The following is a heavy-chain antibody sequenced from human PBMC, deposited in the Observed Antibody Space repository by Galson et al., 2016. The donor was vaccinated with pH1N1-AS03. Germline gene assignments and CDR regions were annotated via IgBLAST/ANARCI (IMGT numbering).Heavy chain of an antibody. CDR3: ASRCSSTSCLYYYYGMDV. CDR2: MNPNSGNT. CDR1: GYTFTSYD. V-gene: IGHV1-8*01. Sequence: SVKVSCKASGYTFTSYDINWVRQATGQGLEWMGWMNPNSGNTGYAQKFQGRVTMTRNTSISTAYMELSSLRSEDTAVHYCASRCSSTSCLYYYYGMDVWGQGTTVTVSS. J-gene: IGHJ6*02. D-gene: IGHD2-2*01.